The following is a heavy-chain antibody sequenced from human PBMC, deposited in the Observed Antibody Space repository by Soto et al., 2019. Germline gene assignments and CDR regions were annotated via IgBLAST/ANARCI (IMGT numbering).Heavy chain of an antibody. CDR1: GGTFSSYA. D-gene: IGHD3-10*01. J-gene: IGHJ5*02. CDR3: AREHSGSGRYNWFDP. CDR2: IIPIFGTA. V-gene: IGHV1-69*13. Sequence: GASVKVSCKASGGTFSSYAISWVRQAPGQGLEWMGGIIPIFGTANYAQKFQGRVTITADESTSTAYMELSSLRSEDTAVYYCAREHSGSGRYNWFDPWGQGTLVTVSS.